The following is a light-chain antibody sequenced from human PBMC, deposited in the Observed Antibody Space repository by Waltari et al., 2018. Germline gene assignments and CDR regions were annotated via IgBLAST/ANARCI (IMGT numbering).Light chain of an antibody. V-gene: IGKV4-1*01. Sequence: DIVMAQSPDSLAVSLGERATINCGSSQSVLSTSTGKSYLAWYQQKPGQPPKLLNYWASTRESGVPDRFSGSGSGTDFTLTISSLQAEDVAVYYCQQYYDTPWTFGQGTKVEIK. J-gene: IGKJ1*01. CDR1: QSVLSTSTGKSY. CDR3: QQYYDTPWT. CDR2: WAS.